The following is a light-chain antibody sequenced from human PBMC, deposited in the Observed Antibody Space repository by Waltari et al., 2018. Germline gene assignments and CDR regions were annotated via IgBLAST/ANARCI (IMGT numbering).Light chain of an antibody. CDR2: YDR. Sequence: YVLIQSPSVSVAPGETSWFTCGGNNIGIKSVHRYPQKAGQAPVVVISYDRDRPSGNPERFSGSSSGNTATLTISRVEAGDEADYYCQVWDRNPDRSRSVIFGGGTKLTVL. V-gene: IGLV3-21*04. CDR1: NIGIKS. J-gene: IGLJ2*01. CDR3: QVWDRNPDRSRSVI.